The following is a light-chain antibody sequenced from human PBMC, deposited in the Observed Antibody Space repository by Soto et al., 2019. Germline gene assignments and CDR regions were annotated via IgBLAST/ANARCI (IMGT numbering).Light chain of an antibody. Sequence: EIVLTQSPATLSLSPGERATLSCRASQSVSSYLAWYQQKPGQAPRLLIYDASNRATGIPARFSGSGSGTDFTLTISSLEPEDVAVNYCQQRSTWPPFTFDQGTQLEIK. CDR1: QSVSSY. CDR2: DAS. V-gene: IGKV3-11*01. CDR3: QQRSTWPPFT. J-gene: IGKJ2*01.